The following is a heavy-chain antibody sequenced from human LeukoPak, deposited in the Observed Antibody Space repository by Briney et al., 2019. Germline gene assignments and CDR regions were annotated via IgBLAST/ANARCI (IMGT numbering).Heavy chain of an antibody. CDR3: ASPQGPYYYGMDV. J-gene: IGHJ6*04. CDR2: ISAYNGNT. V-gene: IGHV1-18*04. CDR1: GYTFTSYG. Sequence: ASVKVSCKASGYTFTSYGISWVRQAPGQGLEWMGWISAYNGNTNYAQKLQGRVTMTTDTSTSTAYTELRSLRSDDTAVYYCASPQGPYYYGMDVWGKGTTVTVSS.